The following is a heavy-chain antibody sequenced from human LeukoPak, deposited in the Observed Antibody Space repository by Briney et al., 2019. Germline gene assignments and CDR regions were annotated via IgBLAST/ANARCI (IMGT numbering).Heavy chain of an antibody. CDR1: GFSFRGYG. CDR3: ARGRGGPPFDY. Sequence: GGSLRLSCAASGFSFRGYGMHWVRQAPGKGLEYVSAISADGGTTYYADSVKDRFIISRDNSKNTLYLQMGSLRNEDMAVYYCARGRGGPPFDYWGQGALVTVS. V-gene: IGHV3-64*02. J-gene: IGHJ4*02. CDR2: ISADGGTT.